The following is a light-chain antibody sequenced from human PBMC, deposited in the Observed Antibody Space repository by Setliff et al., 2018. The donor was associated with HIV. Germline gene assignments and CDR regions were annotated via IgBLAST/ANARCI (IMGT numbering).Light chain of an antibody. Sequence: EIVLTQSPGTLSLSPGERATLSCRASQSVTSNYLTWYQQKPGQAPRLLIYGASSRATGIPDRFSGSGSGTSFTLTISRLEPEDFAVYFCQQYGSPPPTFGQGTKVDIK. CDR1: QSVTSNY. CDR2: GAS. J-gene: IGKJ1*01. CDR3: QQYGSPPPT. V-gene: IGKV3-20*01.